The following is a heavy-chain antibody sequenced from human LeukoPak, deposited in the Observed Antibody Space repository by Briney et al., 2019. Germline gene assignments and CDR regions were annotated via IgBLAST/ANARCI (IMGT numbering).Heavy chain of an antibody. J-gene: IGHJ4*02. CDR3: ARDFRFAVDY. CDR2: VSSSSSNI. V-gene: IGHV3-48*02. CDR1: GFTFSSYT. Sequence: HSGGSLRLSCAASGFTFSSYTMNWVRQAPGKGLEWISCVSSSSSNIYYADSVKGRFTVSRDNAKNSLYLQMNSLRDEVTAVYYCARDFRFAVDYWGQGTLITVSS.